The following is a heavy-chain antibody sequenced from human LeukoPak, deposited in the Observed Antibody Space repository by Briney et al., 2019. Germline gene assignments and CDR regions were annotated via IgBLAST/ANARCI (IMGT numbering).Heavy chain of an antibody. J-gene: IGHJ4*02. CDR2: INQDGSER. V-gene: IGHV3-7*01. Sequence: PGGSLRLSCAASGFTFSSFWVSWVRQAPGKGLEWVATINQDGSERYYVDSVKGRFTISRDNAKNSLYLQMNSLRAEDTAVYYCAITYYYDSSAHWGQGTLVTVSS. CDR1: GFTFSSFW. CDR3: AITYYYDSSAH. D-gene: IGHD3-22*01.